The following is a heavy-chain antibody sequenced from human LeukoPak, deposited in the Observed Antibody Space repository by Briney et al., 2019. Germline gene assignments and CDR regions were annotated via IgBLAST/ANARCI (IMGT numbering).Heavy chain of an antibody. J-gene: IGHJ4*02. D-gene: IGHD2-2*01. Sequence: ASVKVSCKASGGTFSSYAISWVRQAPGQGLEWMGWISAYNGKTKYAQKLQGRVTMTTDTSTSTAYVELRSLRSDDTAVYYCASDVGYCRSTSCYGLYYWGQGTLVTVSS. V-gene: IGHV1-18*01. CDR2: ISAYNGKT. CDR1: GGTFSSYA. CDR3: ASDVGYCRSTSCYGLYY.